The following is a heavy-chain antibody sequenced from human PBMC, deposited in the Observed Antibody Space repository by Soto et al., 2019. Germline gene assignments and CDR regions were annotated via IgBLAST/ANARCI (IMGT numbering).Heavy chain of an antibody. CDR2: ISSISTYI. CDR1: GFTFSSYS. D-gene: IGHD3-16*01. J-gene: IGHJ4*02. V-gene: IGHV3-21*01. CDR3: VRAQLPPLYTLATYGYFDY. Sequence: PGGSLRLSCGASGFTFSSYSLNWVHQAPGKGLERVSCISSISTYISYADSLRGRFTVSRDNAKTSLFLQIKSLRAEDTAVYYCVRAQLPPLYTLATYGYFDYWGPGTQVTVSS.